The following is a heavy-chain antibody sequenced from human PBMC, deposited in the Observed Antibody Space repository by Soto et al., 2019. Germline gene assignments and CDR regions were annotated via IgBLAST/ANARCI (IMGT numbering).Heavy chain of an antibody. CDR2: INHSGST. CDR3: SRGRGAAIVVVVAATLAFDI. J-gene: IGHJ3*02. V-gene: IGHV4-34*01. Sequence: SETLSLTCAVYGGSFSGYYWSWIRQPPGKGLEWIGEINHSGSTNYNPSLKSRVTISVDTSKNQFSLKLSSVTAADTAVYYCSRGRGAAIVVVVAATLAFDIWGQGTMVTVSS. CDR1: GGSFSGYY. D-gene: IGHD2-15*01.